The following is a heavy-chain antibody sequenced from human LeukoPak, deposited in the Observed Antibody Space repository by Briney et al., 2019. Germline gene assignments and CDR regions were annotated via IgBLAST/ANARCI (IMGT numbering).Heavy chain of an antibody. J-gene: IGHJ4*01. CDR3: TTDNSGSHY. D-gene: IGHD3-22*01. V-gene: IGHV3-15*01. Sequence: GGSLRLSCAASGFTFSSYAMSWVRQTPGKGLEWVGRIRSKTDGGTSDYAAPVKGRFTISRDDSKTTIYLQMNSLKIEDTAMYYCTTDNSGSHYWGQGTLVTVSS. CDR2: IRSKTDGGTS. CDR1: GFTFSSYA.